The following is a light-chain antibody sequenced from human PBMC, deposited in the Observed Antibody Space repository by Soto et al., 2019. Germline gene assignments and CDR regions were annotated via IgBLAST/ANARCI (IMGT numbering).Light chain of an antibody. J-gene: IGKJ4*01. CDR1: QDIANY. Sequence: DIQLTQSPSSLSASVGDRVTITCQASQDIANYLSWYQQKPGKAPKLLIYDASNFDTGVPSRFSGSGSGTDFTFTISSLQPEDIATYYCQQYDNLPLTFGGGTKVEIK. V-gene: IGKV1-33*01. CDR2: DAS. CDR3: QQYDNLPLT.